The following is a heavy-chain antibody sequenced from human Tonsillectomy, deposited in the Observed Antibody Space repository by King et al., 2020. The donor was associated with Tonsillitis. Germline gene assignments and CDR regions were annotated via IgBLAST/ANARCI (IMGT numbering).Heavy chain of an antibody. CDR1: GFNFSSYG. V-gene: IGHV3-33*01. Sequence: VQLVESGGGVVQPGRSLRLSCATSGFNFSSYGMHWVRQAPGKGLEWVGVIWYDGNNKYYTDSVKGRFTISRDNSKNTVFLQMNSLRAEDTAVYKCATDYCSGGSCYYFDSWGQGTLVTVSS. J-gene: IGHJ4*02. CDR2: IWYDGNNK. D-gene: IGHD2-15*01. CDR3: ATDYCSGGSCYYFDS.